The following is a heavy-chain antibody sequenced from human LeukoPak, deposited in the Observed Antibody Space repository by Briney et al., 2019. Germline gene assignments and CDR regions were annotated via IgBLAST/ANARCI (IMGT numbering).Heavy chain of an antibody. CDR2: IYYSGST. D-gene: IGHD3-3*01. Sequence: SETLSLTCTVSGGSISSSSYYRGWIRQPPGKGLEWIGSIYYSGSTYYNPSLKSRVTISVDTSKNQFSLKLSSVTAADTAVYYCASSVRRTFFDWGQGTLVTVSS. CDR1: GGSISSSSYY. V-gene: IGHV4-39*07. J-gene: IGHJ4*02. CDR3: ASSVRRTFFD.